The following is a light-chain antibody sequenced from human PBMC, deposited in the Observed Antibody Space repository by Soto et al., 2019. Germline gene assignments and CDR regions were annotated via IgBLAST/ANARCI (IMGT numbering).Light chain of an antibody. CDR1: SSDVGGYNY. Sequence: QSALTQPASVSGSPGQSITISCTGTSSDVGGYNYVSWYQQHPGKAPKLMIYDVSNRPSGVSNRFSGSKSGNTASLTISGHQAEDEDDYYCRSYTSSSTVVFGGGTKLTVL. V-gene: IGLV2-14*01. CDR3: RSYTSSSTVV. CDR2: DVS. J-gene: IGLJ2*01.